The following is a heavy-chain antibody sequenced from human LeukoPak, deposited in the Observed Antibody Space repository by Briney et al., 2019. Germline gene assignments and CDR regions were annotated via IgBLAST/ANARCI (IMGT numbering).Heavy chain of an antibody. Sequence: EASVKVSCKVSGYTLTELSMHWVRQAPGKGLEWMGGFDPEDGETIYAQKFQGRVTMTEDTSTDTAYMELSSLRSEDTAVYYCATGPRGIWYFDLWGRGTLVTVSS. CDR3: ATGPRGIWYFDL. V-gene: IGHV1-24*01. J-gene: IGHJ2*01. CDR1: GYTLTELS. CDR2: FDPEDGET.